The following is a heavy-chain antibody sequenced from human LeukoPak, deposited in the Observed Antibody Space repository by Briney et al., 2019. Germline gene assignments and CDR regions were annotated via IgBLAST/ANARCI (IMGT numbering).Heavy chain of an antibody. D-gene: IGHD3-3*01. V-gene: IGHV3-30*02. CDR2: IRYDGSDK. J-gene: IGHJ3*02. CDR3: ARGNTRITIFGVVNGDAFDI. Sequence: GGSLRLSCAASGFTFSSYGMHWVRQAPGKGLEWVAFIRYDGSDKYYADSVKGRFTVSRDNSKNTLYLQMNSLRAEDTTVYYCARGNTRITIFGVVNGDAFDIWGQGTMVTVSS. CDR1: GFTFSSYG.